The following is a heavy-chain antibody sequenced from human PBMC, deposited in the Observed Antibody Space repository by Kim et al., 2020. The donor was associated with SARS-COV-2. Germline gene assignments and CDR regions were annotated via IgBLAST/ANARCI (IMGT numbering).Heavy chain of an antibody. CDR2: ISAYNGNT. CDR3: ARDRGRGRQLWRYNWFDP. D-gene: IGHD6-6*01. Sequence: ASVKVSCKASGYTFTSHGISWVRQAPGQGLEWMGWISAYNGNTNYAQKLQGRVTMTTDTSTSTAYMELRSLRSDDTAVYYCARDRGRGRQLWRYNWFDPWGQGTLVTVSS. V-gene: IGHV1-18*01. CDR1: GYTFTSHG. J-gene: IGHJ5*02.